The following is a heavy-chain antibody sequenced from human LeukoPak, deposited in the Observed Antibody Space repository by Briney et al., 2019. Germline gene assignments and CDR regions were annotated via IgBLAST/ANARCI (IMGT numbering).Heavy chain of an antibody. CDR3: ARVGYCSSTSCYGFDY. Sequence: PSETLSLTCAVYGGSFSGYYWSWIRQPPGKGLEWIGEINHSGSTNYNPSLKSRVTISVDTSKNQFSLKLSSVTAADTAVYYWARVGYCSSTSCYGFDYWGQGTLVTVSS. CDR2: INHSGST. V-gene: IGHV4-34*01. J-gene: IGHJ4*02. CDR1: GGSFSGYY. D-gene: IGHD2-2*01.